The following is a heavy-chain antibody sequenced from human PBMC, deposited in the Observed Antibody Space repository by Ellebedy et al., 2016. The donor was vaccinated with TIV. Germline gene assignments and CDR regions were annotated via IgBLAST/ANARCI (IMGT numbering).Heavy chain of an antibody. V-gene: IGHV5-10-1*01. CDR1: GYTFTSYW. CDR3: ARRGDSDFDS. CDR2: IHPSDSDT. J-gene: IGHJ4*02. D-gene: IGHD4-17*01. Sequence: GESLKISCKGSGYTFTSYWISWVRQKPGKGLEWMGRIHPSDSDTDYRPSFRGHVTMSVDKSISFAFLQWSSLQASDTAMYYCARRGDSDFDSWGQGTVVTVSP.